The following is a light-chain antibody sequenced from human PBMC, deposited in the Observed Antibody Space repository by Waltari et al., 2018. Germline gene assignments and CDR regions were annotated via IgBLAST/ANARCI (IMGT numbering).Light chain of an antibody. CDR3: SSYTSLNTVV. Sequence: QPALTQPASVSGSPGRSISISCSGTNIDVGGYNLVSWYQQHPGKAPKLLIFAVSNRPSGVSPRFSDSKSGNMASLTISGLRADDEGLYFCSSYTSLNTVVFGGGTSLTVL. V-gene: IGLV2-14*03. CDR2: AVS. J-gene: IGLJ2*01. CDR1: NIDVGGYNL.